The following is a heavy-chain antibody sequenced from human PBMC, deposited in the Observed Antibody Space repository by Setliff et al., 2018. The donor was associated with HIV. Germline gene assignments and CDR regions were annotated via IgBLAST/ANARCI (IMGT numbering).Heavy chain of an antibody. CDR1: GYIFRNDA. Sequence: ASVKVSCKASGYIFRNDAMNWVRQVPGQGLERLGWINTKTGAPTYAQGLTGRFVFSLDSSVSTTYLEIRDLEVGDTAIYYCAREFLLGDKSFLGHWGQGTLVTVS. CDR3: AREFLLGDKSFLGH. CDR2: INTKTGAP. V-gene: IGHV7-4-1*01. J-gene: IGHJ4*02. D-gene: IGHD3-16*01.